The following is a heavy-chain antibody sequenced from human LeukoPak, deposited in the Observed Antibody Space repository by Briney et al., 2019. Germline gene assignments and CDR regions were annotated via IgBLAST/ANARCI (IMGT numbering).Heavy chain of an antibody. V-gene: IGHV1-2*02. CDR2: INPNSGDT. D-gene: IGHD3-22*01. CDR3: ARALYSDSSGYYPGLDH. CDR1: GYTFTDYY. J-gene: IGHJ4*02. Sequence: ASVKVSCKASGYTFTDYYVHWVRQAPGQGLEWMGWINPNSGDTKFAQNFQGRVTMTRDTSSSTAYMELSSLRSDDTAVYYCARALYSDSSGYYPGLDHWGQGTLVTVSS.